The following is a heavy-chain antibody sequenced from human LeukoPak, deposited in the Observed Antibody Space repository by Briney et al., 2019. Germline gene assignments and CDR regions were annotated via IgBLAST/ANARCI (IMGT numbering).Heavy chain of an antibody. J-gene: IGHJ5*02. D-gene: IGHD3-22*01. CDR3: ARDYHYYDSSGYCNWFDP. Sequence: PSETLSLTCTVSGGSISSYYWSWIRQPAGKGLEWIGRIYTSGSTNYNPSLKSRVTMSVDTSKNQFSLKLSSVTAADTAVYYCARDYHYYDSSGYCNWFDPWGQGTLVTVSS. CDR2: IYTSGST. V-gene: IGHV4-4*07. CDR1: GGSISSYY.